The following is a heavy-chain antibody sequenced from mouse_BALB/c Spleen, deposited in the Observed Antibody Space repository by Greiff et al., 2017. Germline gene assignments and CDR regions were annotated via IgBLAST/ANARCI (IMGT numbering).Heavy chain of an antibody. CDR2: IYPGDGDT. CDR1: GYAFSSSW. V-gene: IGHV1-82*01. CDR3: ARAYYGNYEGAMDY. J-gene: IGHJ4*01. D-gene: IGHD2-10*01. Sequence: QVQLQQSGPELVTPWASVKISCTASGYAFSSSWMHWVKQRPGQGLEWIGRIYPGDGDTNYNGKFKGTATLTADTSSSTAYMQLSSLTSVDSAVYFCARAYYGNYEGAMDYWGQGTSVTVSS.